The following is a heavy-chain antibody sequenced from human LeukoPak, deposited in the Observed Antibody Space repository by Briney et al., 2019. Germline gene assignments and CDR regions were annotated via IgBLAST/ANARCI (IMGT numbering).Heavy chain of an antibody. J-gene: IGHJ3*02. CDR1: GFTFSSYS. V-gene: IGHV3-21*01. Sequence: TGGSLRLSCAASGFTFSSYSMNWVRQAPGKGLEWVSSISSSSSYIYYADSVKGRFTISRDNAKNSLYLQMNSLRAEDTAVYYCARDRRNTAMRPDAFDIWGQGTMVTVSS. D-gene: IGHD5-18*01. CDR3: ARDRRNTAMRPDAFDI. CDR2: ISSSSSYI.